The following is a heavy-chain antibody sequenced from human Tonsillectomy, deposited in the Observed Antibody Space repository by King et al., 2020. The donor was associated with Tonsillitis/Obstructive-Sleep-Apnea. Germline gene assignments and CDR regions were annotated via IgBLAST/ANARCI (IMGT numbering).Heavy chain of an antibody. D-gene: IGHD2-2*01. CDR3: AKNSFTDRRVPLVYFDY. CDR2: VSGSGGST. Sequence: VQLVESGEGLVQPGGSLRLSCAASVFTFSGDAMSWVRQAPGKGLGWGSVVSGSGGSTYYADSVKGRFTISRENSKNTLYLQMNSLRAEDTTVYYCAKNSFTDRRVPLVYFDYWGQGTRVTVSS. V-gene: IGHV3-23*04. CDR1: VFTFSGDA. J-gene: IGHJ4*02.